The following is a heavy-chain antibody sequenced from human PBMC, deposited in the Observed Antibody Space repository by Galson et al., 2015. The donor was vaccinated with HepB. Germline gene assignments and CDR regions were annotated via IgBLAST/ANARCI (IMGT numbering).Heavy chain of an antibody. V-gene: IGHV3-66*01. CDR1: GFTVSSNY. Sequence: SLRLSCAASGFTVSSNYMSWVRQAPGKGLEWVSVIYSGGSTYYADSVKGRFTISRDNSKNTLYLQMNSLRAEDTAVYYCARGGAYSGYDPWFDPWGQGTLVTVSS. D-gene: IGHD5-12*01. J-gene: IGHJ5*02. CDR2: IYSGGST. CDR3: ARGGAYSGYDPWFDP.